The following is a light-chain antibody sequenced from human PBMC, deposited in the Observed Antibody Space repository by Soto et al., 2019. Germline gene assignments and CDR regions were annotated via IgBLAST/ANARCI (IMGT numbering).Light chain of an antibody. V-gene: IGKV2-28*01. J-gene: IGKJ1*01. Sequence: EIVMTQSPLSLPVTPGEPASISCRSSQSLLHSNGYNYLDWYLQKPGQSPQLLIYLGSNRASGVPDRFSGSGSGTDFTLKISRVEAEDVGVYYCMEALQTPPTFGQGTKVEIK. CDR3: MEALQTPPT. CDR2: LGS. CDR1: QSLLHSNGYNY.